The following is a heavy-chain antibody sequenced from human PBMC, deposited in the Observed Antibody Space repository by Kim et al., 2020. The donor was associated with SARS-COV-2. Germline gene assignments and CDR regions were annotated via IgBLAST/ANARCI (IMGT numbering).Heavy chain of an antibody. D-gene: IGHD3-10*01. Sequence: GGSLRLSCAASGLPFSVSWMHWVRQTPGKGLVWVAHIDGDGTTTTYADSVKGRFTISRDNAKNTLYLQMNSLRAEDTAVYYCARVSSHYYGLDCWGPGILVTVSS. J-gene: IGHJ4*02. V-gene: IGHV3-74*01. CDR1: GLPFSVSW. CDR3: ARVSSHYYGLDC. CDR2: IDGDGTTT.